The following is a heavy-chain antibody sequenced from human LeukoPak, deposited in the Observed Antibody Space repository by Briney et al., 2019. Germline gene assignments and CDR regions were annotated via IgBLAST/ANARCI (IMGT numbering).Heavy chain of an antibody. D-gene: IGHD3-16*01. CDR1: GVTLSPYG. CDR2: ISYEGGTQ. Sequence: PGMSLRLSCAASGVTLSPYGMHWFRQAPAKGLKWVAVISYEGGTQHYADSVKGRFIISRDNPRNTLYLQMNILRTEDTAVYYCAKEGAPQVSTWYDLWGQGTQVIVSS. V-gene: IGHV3-30*18. J-gene: IGHJ5*02. CDR3: AKEGAPQVSTWYDL.